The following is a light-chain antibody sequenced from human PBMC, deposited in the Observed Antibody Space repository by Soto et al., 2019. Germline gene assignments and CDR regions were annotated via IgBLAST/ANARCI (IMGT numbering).Light chain of an antibody. V-gene: IGLV2-11*01. CDR3: SSYAGSNIYV. J-gene: IGLJ1*01. CDR2: EVN. Sequence: QSALTQPRSVSGSPGQSVTISCTGTSGDVGGYKYVSWYQQHPGKAPKLMIYEVNKRPSGVPDRFSGSKSGNTASLTVSGLQAEDEADYYCSSYAGSNIYVFGTGTKLTVL. CDR1: SGDVGGYKY.